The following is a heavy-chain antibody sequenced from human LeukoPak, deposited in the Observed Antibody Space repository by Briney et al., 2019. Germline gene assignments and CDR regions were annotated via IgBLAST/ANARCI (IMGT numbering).Heavy chain of an antibody. CDR3: ARHGGYCSSTSCFEYFQY. Sequence: PSETLSLTCTVSGGSISSSSNYWGWIRQPSGKGLEWIGSIYHSGSTYYNPSLKSRVTISVDTSKNQFSLKLNSVTAADTAVYYCARHGGYCSSTSCFEYFQYWGQGTLVTVPS. CDR2: IYHSGST. V-gene: IGHV4-39*01. J-gene: IGHJ1*01. D-gene: IGHD2-2*01. CDR1: GGSISSSSNY.